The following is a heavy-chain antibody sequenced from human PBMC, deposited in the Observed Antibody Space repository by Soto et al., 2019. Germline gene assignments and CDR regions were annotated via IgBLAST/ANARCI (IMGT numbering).Heavy chain of an antibody. CDR1: GSYITSGDYH. CDR3: AGFGVGDRDDT. Sequence: QVRLQESGPGVVKASQTLSLTCSVSGSYITSGDYHWTWIRQAPGKGLEWIGYISHSETTYYSPALKNRITISSDISMYQFSRRLNSVTAADTAGYFFAGFGVGDRDDTWGQGTLVTVSS. D-gene: IGHD2-8*01. J-gene: IGHJ4*02. CDR2: ISHSETT. V-gene: IGHV4-30-4*01.